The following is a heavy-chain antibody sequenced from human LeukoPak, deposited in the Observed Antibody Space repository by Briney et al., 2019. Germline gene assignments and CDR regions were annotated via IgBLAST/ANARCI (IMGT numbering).Heavy chain of an antibody. Sequence: GGSLRLSCAASGFTFSSYGMHWVRQAPGKGLEWVAAIWYDGSNKYYADSVKGRFTISRDNSKNTLYLQMNSLRAEDTAVYYCAKGVGIAAAGTLVYWGQGTLVTVSS. D-gene: IGHD6-13*01. J-gene: IGHJ4*02. CDR3: AKGVGIAAAGTLVY. V-gene: IGHV3-33*06. CDR2: IWYDGSNK. CDR1: GFTFSSYG.